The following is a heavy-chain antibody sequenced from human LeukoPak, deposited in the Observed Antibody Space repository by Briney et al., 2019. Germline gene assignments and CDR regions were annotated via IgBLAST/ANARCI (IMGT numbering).Heavy chain of an antibody. CDR3: AKQTHQRTAVAGTFDY. V-gene: IGHV3-23*01. Sequence: GGSLRLSCAASGFTFSSYAMSWVRQAPGKGLEWVSAISGSGGSTYYADSVKGRFTISRDNSKNTLYLQMNSLRAEDTAVCYCAKQTHQRTAVAGTFDYWGQGTLVTVSS. CDR1: GFTFSSYA. J-gene: IGHJ4*02. CDR2: ISGSGGST. D-gene: IGHD6-19*01.